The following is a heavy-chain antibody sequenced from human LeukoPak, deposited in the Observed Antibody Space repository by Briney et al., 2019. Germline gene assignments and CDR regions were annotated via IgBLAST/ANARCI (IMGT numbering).Heavy chain of an antibody. V-gene: IGHV3-74*03. CDR1: RFTFSSHW. Sequence: PGGSLRLSCAASRFTFSSHWMHWVRQAPGKGLVWVSRISPDGSTTKNADSVKGRFTISGDNARSTLFLQLNSLRAEDTAVYYCAREINKWFDPWGQGTLVTVSS. CDR3: AREINKWFDP. CDR2: ISPDGSTT. J-gene: IGHJ5*02.